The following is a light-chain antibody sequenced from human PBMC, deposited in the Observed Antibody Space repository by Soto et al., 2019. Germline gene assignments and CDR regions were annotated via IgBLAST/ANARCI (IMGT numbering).Light chain of an antibody. CDR1: QSISSW. CDR2: KAS. J-gene: IGKJ2*01. Sequence: DIQMTQSPSTLSASVGDRVTITCRASQSISSWLAWYQQKPGKAPKLLIYKASSLESGVPSRFRGSGSGTEFTLTSSSLQPDDFATYYCQQYNSYPYSFGQGTKLEIK. CDR3: QQYNSYPYS. V-gene: IGKV1-5*03.